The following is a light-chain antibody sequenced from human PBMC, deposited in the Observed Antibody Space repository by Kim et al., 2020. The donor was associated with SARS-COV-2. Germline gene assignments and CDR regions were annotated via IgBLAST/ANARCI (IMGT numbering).Light chain of an antibody. V-gene: IGLV3-19*01. CDR2: GKN. CDR1: SLRSYY. CDR3: NSRDSSGNHVV. J-gene: IGLJ2*01. Sequence: SSELTQDPAVSVALGQTVRITCQRDSLRSYYASWYQQKPGQAPVLVIYGKNNRPSGIPDRFSGSSSGNTASLTITGAHAEDEADYHCNSRDSSGNHVVFGGGTQLTV.